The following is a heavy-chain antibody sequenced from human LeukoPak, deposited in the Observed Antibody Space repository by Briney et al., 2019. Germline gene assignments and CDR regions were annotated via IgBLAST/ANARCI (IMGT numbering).Heavy chain of an antibody. V-gene: IGHV3-48*03. CDR3: ARDLLLQVDTAMASGDY. Sequence: PGGSLRLSWAASGFTFSSYEMNWVRQAPEKGLEWVSYISSSGSTIYYADSVKGRFTISRDNAKNSLYLQMNSLRAEDTAVYYCARDLLLQVDTAMASGDYWGQGTLVTVSS. CDR1: GFTFSSYE. D-gene: IGHD5-18*01. CDR2: ISSSGSTI. J-gene: IGHJ4*02.